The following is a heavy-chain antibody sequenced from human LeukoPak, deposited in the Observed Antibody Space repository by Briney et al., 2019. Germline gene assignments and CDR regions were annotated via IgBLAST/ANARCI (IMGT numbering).Heavy chain of an antibody. CDR2: FDPEDGET. CDR3: ASSSSWYGDIDY. CDR1: GYTLTELS. J-gene: IGHJ4*02. D-gene: IGHD6-13*01. V-gene: IGHV1-24*01. Sequence: ASVKVSCKVSGYTLTELSMHWVRQAPGKGLEWMGGFDPEDGETIYAQKFQGRVTMTEDTSTDTAYMELSSLRSEDTAVYYCASSSSWYGDIDYWGQGTLVTVSS.